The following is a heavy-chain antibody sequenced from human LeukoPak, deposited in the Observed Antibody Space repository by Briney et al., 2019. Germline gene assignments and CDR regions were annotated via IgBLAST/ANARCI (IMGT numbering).Heavy chain of an antibody. V-gene: IGHV4-59*01. Sequence: PSETLSLTCTVSGGSISSYYWSWIRQPPGKGLEWIGYIYYSGSTNYNPSLKSRVTISVDTSKNQFSLKLSPVTAADTAVYYCAREGYYGSGGFDYWGQGTLVTVSS. CDR3: AREGYYGSGGFDY. CDR2: IYYSGST. D-gene: IGHD3-10*01. CDR1: GGSISSYY. J-gene: IGHJ4*02.